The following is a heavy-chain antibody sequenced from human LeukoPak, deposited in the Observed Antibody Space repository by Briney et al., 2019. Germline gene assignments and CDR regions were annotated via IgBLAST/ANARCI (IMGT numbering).Heavy chain of an antibody. D-gene: IGHD2-15*01. V-gene: IGHV3-23*01. Sequence: GGSLRLSCVASGLMFRSYAMNWVRQAPGKGLECISTISDDSSFTYYADSVKGRSAISRDDSKNTLYLQMNNLKVEDTAVYYCAKGRCSGVGCDSFHSWGQGALVTVSS. J-gene: IGHJ4*02. CDR3: AKGRCSGVGCDSFHS. CDR1: GLMFRSYA. CDR2: ISDDSSFT.